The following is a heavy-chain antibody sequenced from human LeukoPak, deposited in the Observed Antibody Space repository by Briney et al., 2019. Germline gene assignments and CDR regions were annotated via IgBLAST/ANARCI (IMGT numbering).Heavy chain of an antibody. CDR2: ISSSSSYI. V-gene: IGHV3-21*01. Sequence: GGSLRLSCAASGFTFGSYSMNWVRQAPGKGREWVSSISSSSSYIYYADSVKGRFTISRDNAKNSLYLQMNSLRAEDTAVYYCARDLLVATVKYYYYYMDVWGKGTTVTVSS. J-gene: IGHJ6*03. D-gene: IGHD4-17*01. CDR1: GFTFGSYS. CDR3: ARDLLVATVKYYYYYMDV.